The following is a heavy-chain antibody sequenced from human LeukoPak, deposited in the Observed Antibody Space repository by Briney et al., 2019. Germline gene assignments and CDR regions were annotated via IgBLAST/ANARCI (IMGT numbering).Heavy chain of an antibody. V-gene: IGHV4-34*01. CDR1: GGSFSGYY. CDR3: ARAVTAAALGDAFDI. D-gene: IGHD6-13*01. Sequence: PSETLSLTCAVYGGSFSGYYWSWIRQPPGKGLEWIGEINHSGSTNYNPSLKSRVTISVDTSKNQFSLKLSSVTAADTAVYYCARAVTAAALGDAFDIWGQGTMVTVPS. CDR2: INHSGST. J-gene: IGHJ3*02.